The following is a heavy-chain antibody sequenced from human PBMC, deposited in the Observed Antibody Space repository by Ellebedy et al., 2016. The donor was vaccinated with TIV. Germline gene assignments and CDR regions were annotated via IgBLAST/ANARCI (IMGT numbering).Heavy chain of an antibody. D-gene: IGHD1-26*01. J-gene: IGHJ4*02. CDR2: IKGDGSST. CDR1: GFTFSNYW. Sequence: GGSQRLSXTASGFTFSNYWMHWVRQAPGKGLVWVSRIKGDGSSTSYADSVMGRFTISRDNTKNTLSLQMNSLRAEDTALYYCVRDGVGAPPFDYWGQGTLVTVSS. V-gene: IGHV3-74*01. CDR3: VRDGVGAPPFDY.